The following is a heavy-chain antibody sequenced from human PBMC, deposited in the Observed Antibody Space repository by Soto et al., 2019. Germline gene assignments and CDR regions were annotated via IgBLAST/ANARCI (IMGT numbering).Heavy chain of an antibody. CDR2: IYHSGST. D-gene: IGHD6-13*01. V-gene: IGHV4-38-2*01. CDR3: ARRQQLVGFYYYYGMDV. CDR1: GYSISSGYY. Sequence: SETLSLTCAVSGYSISSGYYWGWIRQPPGKGLEWIGSIYHSGSTYYNPSLKRRVTISVDTSKNQFSLKLSSVTAADTAVYYCARRQQLVGFYYYYGMDVWGQGTTVTVSS. J-gene: IGHJ6*02.